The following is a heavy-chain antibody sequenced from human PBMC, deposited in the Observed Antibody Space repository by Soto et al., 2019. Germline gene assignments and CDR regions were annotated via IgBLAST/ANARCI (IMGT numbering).Heavy chain of an antibody. CDR3: ARHVPAAGYYYGMDV. V-gene: IGHV1-69*12. D-gene: IGHD2-2*01. Sequence: QVQLVQSGAEVKKPGSSVKVSCKASGGTFSSYALSWVRQAPGQGLAWLGGINPIFGTANYAQKFQGRVTLTADASTSTAYMELSSLRSEDTAVYYCARHVPAAGYYYGMDVWGQGTTVTVSS. CDR2: INPIFGTA. J-gene: IGHJ6*02. CDR1: GGTFSSYA.